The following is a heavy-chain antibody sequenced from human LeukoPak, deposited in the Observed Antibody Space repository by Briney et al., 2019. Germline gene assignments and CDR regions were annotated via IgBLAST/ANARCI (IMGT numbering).Heavy chain of an antibody. V-gene: IGHV3-43*02. CDR1: GFTFDDYA. J-gene: IGHJ3*02. CDR3: AKEIDALGTNAFDI. D-gene: IGHD2-8*01. Sequence: TGGSLRLSCAASGFTFDDYAMHWVRQAPGKGLEWVSLISGDGGSTYYADYVRGRFTISRDNSKNSLYLQMDSLRTEDTAFYYCAKEIDALGTNAFDIWGQGAMVTVSS. CDR2: ISGDGGST.